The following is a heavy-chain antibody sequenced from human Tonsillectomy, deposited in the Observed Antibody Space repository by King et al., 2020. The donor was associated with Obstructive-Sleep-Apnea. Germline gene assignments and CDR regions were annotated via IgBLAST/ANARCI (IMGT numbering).Heavy chain of an antibody. CDR2: ISSHSSYT. CDR1: GFTFSTYS. D-gene: IGHD6-13*01. J-gene: IGHJ4*02. CDR3: ARTAGGFDY. V-gene: IGHV3-21*01. Sequence: VQLVESGGGLVKPGGSLRLSCAASGFTFSTYSMNWVRQAPGKGLEWVSSISSHSSYTYYADSVKGRFTISRDNAKNSLYLQMNSLRAEDTAVYYCARTAGGFDYWGQGTLVTVSS.